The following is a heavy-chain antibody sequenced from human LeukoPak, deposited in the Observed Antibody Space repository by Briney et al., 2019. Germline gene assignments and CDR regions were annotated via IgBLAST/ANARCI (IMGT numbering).Heavy chain of an antibody. V-gene: IGHV4-59*01. Sequence: PSETLSLTCTVSGGSISSYYWSWLRQPPGKGLEWIGYIYYSGSTNYNPSLKSRVTISVDTSKNQFSLKLSSVTAADTAVYYCARTPMVRGMSDYWGQGTLVTVSS. CDR2: IYYSGST. CDR1: GGSISSYY. J-gene: IGHJ4*02. D-gene: IGHD3-10*01. CDR3: ARTPMVRGMSDY.